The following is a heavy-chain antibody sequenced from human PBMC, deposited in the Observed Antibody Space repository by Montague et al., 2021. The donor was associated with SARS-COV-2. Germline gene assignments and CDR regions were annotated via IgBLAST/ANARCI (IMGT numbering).Heavy chain of an antibody. J-gene: IGHJ5*02. CDR2: IYTSGST. CDR3: ARDGYSSGWNGLHWFDP. V-gene: IGHV4-61*02. D-gene: IGHD6-25*01. Sequence: TLSLTCTVSIGSISSGSYYWSWIRQPAGKGLEWIGRIYTSGSTNYNPSLKSRVTIPVDTSKNQFSLKLSSVTPADTAVYYCARDGYSSGWNGLHWFDPWGQGTLVTVSS. CDR1: IGSISSGSYY.